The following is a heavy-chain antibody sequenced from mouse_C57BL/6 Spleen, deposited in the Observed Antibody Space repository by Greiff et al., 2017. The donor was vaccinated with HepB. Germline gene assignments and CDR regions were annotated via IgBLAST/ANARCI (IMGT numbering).Heavy chain of an antibody. D-gene: IGHD3-2*01. Sequence: EVMLVESGGGLVQPGGSLTLSCAASGFTFSDYGMHWVRQAPEKGLEWVAYISSGSSTIYYADTVKGRFTSSRDNAKNTLCLQMTSLRSEDTARYYGADRAMDDWGQGTSVTVSS. CDR2: ISSGSSTI. CDR1: GFTFSDYG. V-gene: IGHV5-17*01. CDR3: ADRAMDD. J-gene: IGHJ4*01.